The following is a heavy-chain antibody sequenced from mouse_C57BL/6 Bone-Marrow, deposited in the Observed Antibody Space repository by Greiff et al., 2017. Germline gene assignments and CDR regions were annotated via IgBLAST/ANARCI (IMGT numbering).Heavy chain of an antibody. Sequence: VQLKQSGPELVKPGASVKIPCKASGYTFTDYNMDWVKQSHGKSLEWIGDINPNNGGTIYNQKFKGKATLTVDKSSSTAYMELRSLTSEDTAVYYCAKRGTAQAGAMDYWGQGTSVTVSS. CDR1: GYTFTDYN. CDR2: INPNNGGT. V-gene: IGHV1-18*01. D-gene: IGHD3-2*02. CDR3: AKRGTAQAGAMDY. J-gene: IGHJ4*01.